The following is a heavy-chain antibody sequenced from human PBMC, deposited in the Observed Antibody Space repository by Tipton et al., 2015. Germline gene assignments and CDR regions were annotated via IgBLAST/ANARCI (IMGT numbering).Heavy chain of an antibody. Sequence: TLSLTCTVSGDSVGSGHYYWTWITPPKGKGLEWIGYVFCTGSTNYNRSLKSSISISLDTSNYQFSLRMNSATAAARGVCFCARGQDELPLGEYFSHWGQDSLVTVSS. CDR1: GDSVGSGHYY. CDR3: ARGQDELPLGEYFSH. D-gene: IGHD3-10*01. J-gene: IGHJ1*01. CDR2: VFCTGST. V-gene: IGHV4-61*01.